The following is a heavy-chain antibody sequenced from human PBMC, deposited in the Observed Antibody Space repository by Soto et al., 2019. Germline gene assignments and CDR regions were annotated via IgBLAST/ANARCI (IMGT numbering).Heavy chain of an antibody. CDR2: INSDGSTI. V-gene: IGHV3-74*01. CDR3: ARDRWLGSTGLDP. J-gene: IGHJ5*02. CDR1: GFTFGSYW. D-gene: IGHD5-12*01. Sequence: GGSLRLSCAASGFTFGSYWMHWVRQTPGKGLVWVSRINSDGSTINYADSVKGRFTISRDNAKNTLYLQMNSLRAEDTAVYYCARDRWLGSTGLDPSGKGTLVTVSS.